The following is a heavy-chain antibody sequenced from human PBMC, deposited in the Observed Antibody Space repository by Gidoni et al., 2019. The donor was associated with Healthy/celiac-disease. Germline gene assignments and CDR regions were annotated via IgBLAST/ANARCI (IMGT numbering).Heavy chain of an antibody. V-gene: IGHV4-61*01. Sequence: QVQLQESGQGLAKPSETLSLTCTVSGGSVSSGSYYWSWLRQPPGKGLEWIGYIYYSGSTNYNPSLKSRVTISVDTSKNQFSLKLSSVTAADTAVYYCARDGGYCSGGSCPFDYWGQGTLVTVSS. J-gene: IGHJ4*02. CDR1: GGSVSSGSYY. D-gene: IGHD2-15*01. CDR3: ARDGGYCSGGSCPFDY. CDR2: IYYSGST.